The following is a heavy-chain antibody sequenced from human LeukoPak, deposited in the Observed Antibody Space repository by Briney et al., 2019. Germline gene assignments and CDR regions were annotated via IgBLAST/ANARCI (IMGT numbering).Heavy chain of an antibody. J-gene: IGHJ4*02. CDR1: GFTFDDYA. CDR3: ARDGDYGDYEFDYFDY. V-gene: IGHV3-9*01. CDR2: ISWNSGSI. D-gene: IGHD4-17*01. Sequence: PGRSLRLSCAASGFTFDDYAMHWVRQAPGKGLEWVSGISWNSGSIGYADSVKGRFTISRDNAKNSLYLQMNSLRAEDTAVYYCARDGDYGDYEFDYFDYWGQGTLVTVSS.